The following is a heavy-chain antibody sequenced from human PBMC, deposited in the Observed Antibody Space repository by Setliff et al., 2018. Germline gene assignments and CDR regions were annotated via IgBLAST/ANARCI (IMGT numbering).Heavy chain of an antibody. CDR2: ISGSGGST. CDR3: VRDLHWGFDY. J-gene: IGHJ4*02. CDR1: GFTFDDYG. V-gene: IGHV3-23*01. Sequence: GGSLRLSCAASGFTFDDYGMSWVRQGPGKGLEWVSGISGSGGSTYYADSVKGRFTISRDNSKNTLYLQMNSLRAEDTAVYYCVRDLHWGFDYWGLGTLVTVSS. D-gene: IGHD7-27*01.